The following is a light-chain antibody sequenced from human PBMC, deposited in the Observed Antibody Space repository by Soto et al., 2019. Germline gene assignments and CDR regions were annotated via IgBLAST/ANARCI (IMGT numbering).Light chain of an antibody. CDR3: QSYDSSTHVV. V-gene: IGLV1-40*01. J-gene: IGLJ2*01. CDR2: GNN. Sequence: QAVVTQPPSVSGAPGQRVTISCTGSSSNIGAGYDVHWYQQLPGTAPKLLISGNNNRPSGVPDRFSGSKSGTSASLAITGLQAEDEADYYCQSYDSSTHVVFGGGTKLTVL. CDR1: SSNIGAGYD.